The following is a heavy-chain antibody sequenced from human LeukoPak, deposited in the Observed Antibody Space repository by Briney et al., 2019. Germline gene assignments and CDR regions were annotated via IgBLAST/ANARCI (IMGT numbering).Heavy chain of an antibody. V-gene: IGHV4-39*01. D-gene: IGHD3-9*01. CDR1: GGSISSSSYY. Sequence: PSETLSLTCTVSGGSISSSSYYWGWIRQPPGKGLEWIGSIYYSGSTYYNPSLKSRVTISVDTSKNQFSLKLSSVTAADTAVYYCARQQRFDWLLSAFDYWGQGTLVTVSS. J-gene: IGHJ4*02. CDR2: IYYSGST. CDR3: ARQQRFDWLLSAFDY.